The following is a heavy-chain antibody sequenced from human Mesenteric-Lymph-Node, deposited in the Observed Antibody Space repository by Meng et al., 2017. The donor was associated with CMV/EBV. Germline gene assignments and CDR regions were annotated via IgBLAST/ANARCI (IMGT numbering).Heavy chain of an antibody. V-gene: IGHV3-21*04. CDR3: AKQDYGMDV. J-gene: IGHJ6*02. CDR2: ISSSSSYI. CDR1: GFTFSSYT. Sequence: GESLKISCAASGFTFSSYTMNWVRQAPGKGLEWVSSISSSSSYIYYADSVKGRFTISRDNAKNSLYLQMNSLRAEDTALYYCAKQDYGMDVWGQGTTVTVSS. D-gene: IGHD1/OR15-1a*01.